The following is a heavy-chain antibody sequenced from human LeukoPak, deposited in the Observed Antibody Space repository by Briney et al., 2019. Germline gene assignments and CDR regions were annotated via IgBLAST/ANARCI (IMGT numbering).Heavy chain of an antibody. CDR2: IRSSSSSI. CDR1: GFTFSSYD. D-gene: IGHD4-17*01. V-gene: IGHV3-48*01. Sequence: GGSLRLSCAASGFTFSSYDMNWVRQAPGKGLEWVSYIRSSSSSINYADSVKGRFTISRDNAENSLYLQMNSLRAEDTAVHYCARDSDYGDLIFDYWGQGTLVSVSS. J-gene: IGHJ4*02. CDR3: ARDSDYGDLIFDY.